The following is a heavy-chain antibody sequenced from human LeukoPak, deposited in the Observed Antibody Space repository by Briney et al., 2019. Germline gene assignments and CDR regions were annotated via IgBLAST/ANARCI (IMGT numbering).Heavy chain of an antibody. J-gene: IGHJ4*02. V-gene: IGHV1-2*02. CDR3: ARGSSPRYYDSSGQYYFDY. Sequence: GASVKVSCKASGNTFTDYYMHWVRQAPGQGLEWMGRINPNSGGTKYAQKFQGRVTMTRDTSISTAYMELSRLRSDDTAVYYCARGSSPRYYDSSGQYYFDYWGQGTLVTVSS. CDR1: GNTFTDYY. CDR2: INPNSGGT. D-gene: IGHD3-22*01.